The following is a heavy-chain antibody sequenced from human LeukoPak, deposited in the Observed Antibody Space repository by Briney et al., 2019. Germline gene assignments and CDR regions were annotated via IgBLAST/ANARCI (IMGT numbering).Heavy chain of an antibody. CDR2: IIHIFGTA. CDR1: GGTFSSYA. Sequence: GASVKVSCKASGGTFSSYAISWVRQAPGQGLEWMGGIIHIFGTANYAQKFQGRVTITADESTSTAYMELSSLRSEDTAVYYCARDAGIAAAGTGHYYYMDVWGKGTTVTISS. V-gene: IGHV1-69*13. J-gene: IGHJ6*03. CDR3: ARDAGIAAAGTGHYYYMDV. D-gene: IGHD6-13*01.